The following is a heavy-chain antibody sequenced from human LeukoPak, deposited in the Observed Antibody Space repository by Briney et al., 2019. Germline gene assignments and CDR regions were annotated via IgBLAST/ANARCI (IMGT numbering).Heavy chain of an antibody. D-gene: IGHD2-2*01. Sequence: SETLSLTCAVSGGSISSSNWWSWVRQPPGKGLEWIGEIYHSGSTNYNPSLKSRVTISVDTSKNQFSLKLSSVTAADTAVYYCARRRAGLLWGRGFDYWGQGTLVTVSS. CDR2: IYHSGST. V-gene: IGHV4-4*02. CDR1: GGSISSSNW. CDR3: ARRRAGLLWGRGFDY. J-gene: IGHJ4*02.